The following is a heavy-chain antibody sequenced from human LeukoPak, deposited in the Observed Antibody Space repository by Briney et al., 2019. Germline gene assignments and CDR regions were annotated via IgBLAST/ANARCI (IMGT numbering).Heavy chain of an antibody. CDR3: ARGLYSSGWYGWDY. D-gene: IGHD6-19*01. CDR1: GFTFSDYY. CDR2: IRSSSSYT. J-gene: IGHJ4*02. V-gene: IGHV3-11*06. Sequence: GGSLRLSCAASGFTFSDYYMSWIRQAPGKGREGVSYIRSSSSYTNYADSVKGRFTISRDNAKNSLYLQMNSLRAEDTAVYYCARGLYSSGWYGWDYWGQGTLVTVSS.